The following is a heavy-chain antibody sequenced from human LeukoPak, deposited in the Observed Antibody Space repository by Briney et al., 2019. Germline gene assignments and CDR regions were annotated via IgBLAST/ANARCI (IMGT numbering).Heavy chain of an antibody. Sequence: GSLRLSCAASGFTFSSYAMSWVRQAPGKGLEWVSAISGSGGSTYYADSVKGRFTISRDNSKNTLYLQMNSLRAEDTAVYYCARDQEDSGWSFDYWGQGTLVTVSS. CDR2: ISGSGGST. CDR3: ARDQEDSGWSFDY. D-gene: IGHD6-19*01. J-gene: IGHJ4*02. V-gene: IGHV3-23*01. CDR1: GFTFSSYA.